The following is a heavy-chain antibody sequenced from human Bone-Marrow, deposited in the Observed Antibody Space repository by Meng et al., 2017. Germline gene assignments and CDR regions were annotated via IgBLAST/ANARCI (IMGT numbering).Heavy chain of an antibody. V-gene: IGHV3-30*04. Sequence: GGPLRLSCAASGFTFSSYAMHWVRQAPGKGLEWVAVISYDGSNKYYADSVKGRFTISRDNSKNTLYLQMNSLRAGDTAVYYCARDPDIVVVPAAIPYYYGMDVWGQGTTVTVSS. CDR1: GFTFSSYA. J-gene: IGHJ6*02. CDR3: ARDPDIVVVPAAIPYYYGMDV. CDR2: ISYDGSNK. D-gene: IGHD2-2*01.